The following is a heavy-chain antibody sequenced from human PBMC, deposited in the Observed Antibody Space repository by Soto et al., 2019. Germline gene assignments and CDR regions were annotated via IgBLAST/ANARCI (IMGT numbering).Heavy chain of an antibody. D-gene: IGHD3-3*01. CDR1: GFTFSNAW. CDR2: IKSKTDGGTT. V-gene: IGHV3-15*07. J-gene: IGHJ4*02. Sequence: EVQLVESGGGLVKPGGSLRLSCAASGFTFSNAWMNWVRQAPGKGLEWVGRIKSKTDGGTTDYAAPVKGRFTISRDDSKNTLYLQMNSLKTEDTAVYYCTMTYYDFWIGYYYWGQGTLVTVSS. CDR3: TMTYYDFWIGYYY.